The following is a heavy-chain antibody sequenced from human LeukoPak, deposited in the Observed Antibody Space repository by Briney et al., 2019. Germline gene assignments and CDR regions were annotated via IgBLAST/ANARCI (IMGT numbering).Heavy chain of an antibody. CDR1: GGSISSSTYF. CDR2: IYYYSGST. Sequence: KSSETLSLTCTVSGGSISSSTYFWGWIRLPPGKGLEWIGSIYYYSGSTNYNPSLKSRVTISVDTSKNQFSLKLSSVTAADTAVYYCARVFYYGSSGPWEAFDIWGQGTMVTVSS. CDR3: ARVFYYGSSGPWEAFDI. J-gene: IGHJ3*02. V-gene: IGHV4-39*07. D-gene: IGHD3-22*01.